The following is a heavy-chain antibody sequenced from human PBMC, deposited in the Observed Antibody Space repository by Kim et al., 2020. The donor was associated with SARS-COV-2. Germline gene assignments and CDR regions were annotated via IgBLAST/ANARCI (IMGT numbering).Heavy chain of an antibody. Sequence: GGSLRLSCAASGFTFSSYEMNWVRQAPGKGLEWVSYISSSGSTIYYADSVKGRFTISRDNAKNSLYLQMNSLRAEDTAVYYCARAGYSYGPDYFGMDVWGQGTPVTVSS. D-gene: IGHD5-18*01. J-gene: IGHJ6*02. CDR2: ISSSGSTI. V-gene: IGHV3-48*03. CDR3: ARAGYSYGPDYFGMDV. CDR1: GFTFSSYE.